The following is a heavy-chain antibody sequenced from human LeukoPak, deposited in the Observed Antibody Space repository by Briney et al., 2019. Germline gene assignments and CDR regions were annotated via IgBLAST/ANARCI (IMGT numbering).Heavy chain of an antibody. J-gene: IGHJ6*03. CDR3: ATEVREMEIYYYYYMDV. Sequence: GASVKVSCKVSGYTHTELSMHWVRQAPGKGLEWMGGFDPEDGETIYAQKLQGRVTMTEDTSTDTAYMELSSLRSEDTAVYYCATEVREMEIYYYYYMDVWGKGTTVTVSS. CDR1: GYTHTELS. V-gene: IGHV1-24*01. D-gene: IGHD5-24*01. CDR2: FDPEDGET.